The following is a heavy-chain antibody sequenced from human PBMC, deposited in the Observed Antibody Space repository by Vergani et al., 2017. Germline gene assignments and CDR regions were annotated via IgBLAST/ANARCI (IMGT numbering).Heavy chain of an antibody. Sequence: QVQLQESGPGLVKPSQTLSLTCTVSGCSISSGSYYWSWIRQPAGKGLEWIGRIYTSGNTNYNPSLKSRVTISVDTSKNHFSRNLSSVTAAGTAVYYCARGMRIRGSYDGMDVWGQGTTVTVSS. CDR1: GCSISSGSYY. D-gene: IGHD2-15*01. J-gene: IGHJ6*02. CDR3: ARGMRIRGSYDGMDV. CDR2: IYTSGNT. V-gene: IGHV4-61*02.